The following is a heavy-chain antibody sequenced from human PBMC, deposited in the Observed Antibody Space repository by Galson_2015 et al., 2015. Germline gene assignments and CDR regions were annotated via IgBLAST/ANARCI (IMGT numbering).Heavy chain of an antibody. CDR2: ISSNGHST. CDR3: VGDAFDI. Sequence: SLRLSCAASGFTFSRYGVHWVRQAPGKGLEYASAISSNGHSTYYADSVKGRFTISRDNSKNTLYLQMSSLRAEDTAVYYCVGDAFDIWGQGTMVTVSS. CDR1: GFTFSRYG. V-gene: IGHV3-64D*06. J-gene: IGHJ3*02.